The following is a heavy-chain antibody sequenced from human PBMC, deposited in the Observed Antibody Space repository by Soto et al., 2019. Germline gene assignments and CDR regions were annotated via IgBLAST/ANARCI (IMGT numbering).Heavy chain of an antibody. CDR1: GFTLSAYW. Sequence: EVHLEESGGDLVQPGGSLRLSCAASGFTLSAYWMTWVCQAPGKGLEWVANINRDGSKKSYLDSVRGRFTISRDNVGNSLYLQMDSLRADATALYYCAPDVSPGSSSLYLDAFDIWGQGTMVTVSS. V-gene: IGHV3-7*05. CDR3: APDVSPGSSSLYLDAFDI. CDR2: INRDGSKK. D-gene: IGHD6-13*01. J-gene: IGHJ3*02.